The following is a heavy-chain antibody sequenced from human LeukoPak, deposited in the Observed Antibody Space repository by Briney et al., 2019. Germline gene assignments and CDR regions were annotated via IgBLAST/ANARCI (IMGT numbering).Heavy chain of an antibody. CDR2: IYSGGTT. Sequence: GGSLSLSCAASGFTVSSNYRSWFPQAPGKGLEWVSVIYSGGTTYYADSVKGRFTISRDNSKNTLYLQMNSLRAEDTAMYYCASVNGYDRRLWGQGTLVTVSS. J-gene: IGHJ4*02. D-gene: IGHD5-12*01. CDR1: GFTVSSNY. V-gene: IGHV3-66*02. CDR3: ASVNGYDRRL.